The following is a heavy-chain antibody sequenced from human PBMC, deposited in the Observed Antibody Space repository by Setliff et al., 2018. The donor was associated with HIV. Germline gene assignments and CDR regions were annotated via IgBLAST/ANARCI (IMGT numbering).Heavy chain of an antibody. CDR2: ISGNPYGGTT. CDR3: TAVGSLAGRRPELN. Sequence: GGSLRLSCTTSGFTFGDYAMSWVRQAPGKGLEWVGFISGNPYGGTTEYAASVKGRFTISRDDSKSIAYLQMNSLKTEDTAVYYCTAVGSLAGRRPELNWGRGTLVTVSS. V-gene: IGHV3-49*04. J-gene: IGHJ4*02. D-gene: IGHD6-6*01. CDR1: GFTFGDYA.